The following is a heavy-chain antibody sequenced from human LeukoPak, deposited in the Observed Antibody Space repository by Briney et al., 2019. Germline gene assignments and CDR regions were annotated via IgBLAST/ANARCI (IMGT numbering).Heavy chain of an antibody. CDR3: ASHDYGDFDDAFDI. D-gene: IGHD4-17*01. CDR2: IYFSWST. V-gene: IGHV4-59*01. Sequence: SETLSPTCTVSGGYISSNYWSWIRQPPGKGLEWIGYIYFSWSTNYNPSLKSRVTISVDMSKNHLSLKLNSVTAADTAVYYCASHDYGDFDDAFDIWGQGTLVTVSS. CDR1: GGYISSNY. J-gene: IGHJ3*02.